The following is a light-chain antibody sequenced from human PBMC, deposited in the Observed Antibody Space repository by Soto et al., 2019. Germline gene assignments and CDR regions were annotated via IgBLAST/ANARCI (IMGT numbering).Light chain of an antibody. V-gene: IGKV1-5*01. J-gene: IGKJ1*01. CDR2: DAS. CDR3: QQYDSYPWT. Sequence: DIQMTHAPSTLSASVEDKVTITCRASQSINKWLAWYHQKPGKAPKLLIYDASSLNSGAPSRFSGRGSGTEFTLTISSVQPDDFAAYYCQQYDSYPWTFGQGTKVDIK. CDR1: QSINKW.